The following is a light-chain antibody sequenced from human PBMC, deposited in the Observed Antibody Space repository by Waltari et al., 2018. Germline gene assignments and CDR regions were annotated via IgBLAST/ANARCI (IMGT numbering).Light chain of an antibody. V-gene: IGKV1-39*01. CDR2: SAS. CDR1: QSISSY. Sequence: DIQMTQSPSSLSASVGDRVTITCRASQSISSYLNCYQQKPGKAPKLLIYSASSLQSWVPSRFSGSGSGTDFTLTISSLQPEDFATYYCQQSYSTPRTFGQGTKVEIK. CDR3: QQSYSTPRT. J-gene: IGKJ1*01.